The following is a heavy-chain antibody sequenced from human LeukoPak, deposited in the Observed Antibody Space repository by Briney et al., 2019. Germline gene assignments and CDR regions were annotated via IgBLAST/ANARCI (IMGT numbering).Heavy chain of an antibody. J-gene: IGHJ4*02. V-gene: IGHV4-39*07. CDR3: AKGTPVDS. CDR1: GVSIGDPPDH. CDR2: ISSFGGI. Sequence: PSETLSLTCSVSGVSIGDPPDHWTWIRQPPRKGLEWIGTISSFGGIHSSPSLQSRVTLSLYTSKNQFSLRLTSVTAADTAVYFCAKGTPVDSWGPGILVTVSS. D-gene: IGHD2-15*01.